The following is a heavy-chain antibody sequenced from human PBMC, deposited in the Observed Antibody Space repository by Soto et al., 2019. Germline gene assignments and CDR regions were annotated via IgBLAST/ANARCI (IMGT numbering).Heavy chain of an antibody. J-gene: IGHJ4*02. D-gene: IGHD4-17*01. CDR2: IYYSGST. CDR3: ASHDYGDSRIDY. Sequence: QVQLQESGPGLVKPSETLSLTCTVSGGSISSYYWSWIRQPPGKGLEWIGYIYYSGSTNYNPSLKRRVTISVDTPKNQFSLKLSSVTAADTAVYYGASHDYGDSRIDYWGQGTLVTVSS. V-gene: IGHV4-59*08. CDR1: GGSISSYY.